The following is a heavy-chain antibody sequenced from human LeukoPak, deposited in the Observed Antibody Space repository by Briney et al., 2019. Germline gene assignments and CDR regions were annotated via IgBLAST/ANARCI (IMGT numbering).Heavy chain of an antibody. CDR2: IKQDGSDK. Sequence: PGGSLRLSCAPFGFTFSSSWMSWVRQAPGKGLEWVANIKQDGSDKYYVDSVKGRFTISRDNAKNSLYLQMNSLRAEDTAVYYCARNRARFDYWGQGTLVTVSS. J-gene: IGHJ4*02. CDR3: ARNRARFDY. D-gene: IGHD2/OR15-2a*01. V-gene: IGHV3-7*04. CDR1: GFTFSSSW.